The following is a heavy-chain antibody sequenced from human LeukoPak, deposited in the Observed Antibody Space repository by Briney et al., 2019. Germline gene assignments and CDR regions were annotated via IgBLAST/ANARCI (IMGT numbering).Heavy chain of an antibody. D-gene: IGHD6-19*01. CDR3: AREAVAMMFDY. CDR1: GGTFSSYA. CDR2: IIPIFGTA. V-gene: IGHV1-69*13. J-gene: IGHJ4*02. Sequence: GASVKVSCKASGGTFSSYAISWVRQAPGQGLEWMGGIIPIFGTASYAQKFQGRVTITADESTSTAYMELSSLRSEDTAVYYCAREAVAMMFDYWGQGTLVTVSS.